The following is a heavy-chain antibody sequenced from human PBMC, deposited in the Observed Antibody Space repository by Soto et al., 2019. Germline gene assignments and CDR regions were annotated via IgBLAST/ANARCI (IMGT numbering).Heavy chain of an antibody. J-gene: IGHJ4*02. Sequence: ASVKVSCKASGYSFTSLDINWVRQTAGQGLEWMGWMEPSTGRTGYAQKFQGRVTMTRDASINTAYMELTTLTSDDTAFYYCARGVSAGVDYWGQGTLVTVSS. CDR2: MEPSTGRT. D-gene: IGHD1-26*01. CDR3: ARGVSAGVDY. V-gene: IGHV1-8*01. CDR1: GYSFTSLD.